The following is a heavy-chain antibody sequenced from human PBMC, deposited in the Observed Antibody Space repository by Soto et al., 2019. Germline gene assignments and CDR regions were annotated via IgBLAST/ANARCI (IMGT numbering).Heavy chain of an antibody. Sequence: SETLSLTCTVSGGSISSGGYYWSWIRQHPGKGLEWIGYIYYSGSTYYNPSLKSRVTISVDTSKNQFSLKLSSVTAADTAVYYCARSPPREYGDYRSSYYYGMDVWGQGTTVTVSS. D-gene: IGHD4-17*01. CDR3: ARSPPREYGDYRSSYYYGMDV. V-gene: IGHV4-31*03. J-gene: IGHJ6*02. CDR2: IYYSGST. CDR1: GGSISSGGYY.